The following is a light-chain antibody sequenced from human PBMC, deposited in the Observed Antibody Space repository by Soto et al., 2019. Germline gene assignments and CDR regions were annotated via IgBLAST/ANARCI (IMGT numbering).Light chain of an antibody. Sequence: QSVLTQPASVSGSPGQSITISCTGTSSDVGLYNYVSWYQHRPDKAPKLIIYDVSDRPSGLSNRFSGSKSGNTASLTISGLQAEDEADYYCASYTSSATPYIFGTGTKLTVL. CDR3: ASYTSSATPYI. V-gene: IGLV2-14*03. CDR1: SSDVGLYNY. J-gene: IGLJ1*01. CDR2: DVS.